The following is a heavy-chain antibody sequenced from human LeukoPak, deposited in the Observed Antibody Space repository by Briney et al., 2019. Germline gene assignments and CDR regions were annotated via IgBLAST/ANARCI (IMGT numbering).Heavy chain of an antibody. Sequence: SETLSLTCTVSGYSISSGYYWGWIRQPPGKGLEWIGSIYHSGSTYYNPSLKSRVTISVDTSKNQFSLKLSSVTAADTAVYYCARDRTTVVTPVGDIWGQGTMVTVSS. CDR2: IYHSGST. CDR1: GYSISSGYY. J-gene: IGHJ3*02. CDR3: ARDRTTVVTPVGDI. D-gene: IGHD4-23*01. V-gene: IGHV4-38-2*02.